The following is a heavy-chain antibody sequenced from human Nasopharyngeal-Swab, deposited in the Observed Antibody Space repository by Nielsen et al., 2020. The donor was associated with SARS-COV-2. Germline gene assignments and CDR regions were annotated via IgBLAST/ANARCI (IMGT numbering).Heavy chain of an antibody. CDR2: IGGTGGST. Sequence: SLKIACAASALTHIVDPMRWVRPPAGRGLEWVSAIGGTGGSTYYADSVTGQFTISRDNSKNTLYLQMNSLRAEDTAVYYCAKDRGCRGGSWYVHWYFDLWGRGTLVTVSS. D-gene: IGHD2-15*01. V-gene: IGHV3-23*01. CDR1: ALTHIVDP. CDR3: AKDRGCRGGSWYVHWYFDL. J-gene: IGHJ2*01.